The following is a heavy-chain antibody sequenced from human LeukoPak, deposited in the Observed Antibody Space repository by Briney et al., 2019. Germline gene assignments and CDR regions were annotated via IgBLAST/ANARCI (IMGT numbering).Heavy chain of an antibody. D-gene: IGHD4-17*01. Sequence: GGSLRLSCAASGFTFSSYAMSWVRQAPGKGLEWVSAISGSGGSTYYADSVKGRFTISRDNSKNTLYLQMNSLRAEDTAVYYCAKRATTVTTLSNWFDPWGQGTLVTVSS. CDR1: GFTFSSYA. V-gene: IGHV3-23*01. CDR2: ISGSGGST. CDR3: AKRATTVTTLSNWFDP. J-gene: IGHJ5*02.